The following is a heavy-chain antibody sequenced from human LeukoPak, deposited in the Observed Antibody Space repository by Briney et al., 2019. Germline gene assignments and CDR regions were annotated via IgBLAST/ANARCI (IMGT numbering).Heavy chain of an antibody. CDR1: GFTFSNYV. CDR3: ATYDILTGLGAFDI. CDR2: IKQDGSEK. V-gene: IGHV3-7*01. D-gene: IGHD3-9*01. Sequence: GGSLRLSCAASGFTFSNYVMSWVRQAPGKGLEWVANIKQDGSEKYYVDSVKGRFTISRDNAKNSLYLQMNSLRAEDTAVYYCATYDILTGLGAFDIWGQGTMVTVSS. J-gene: IGHJ3*02.